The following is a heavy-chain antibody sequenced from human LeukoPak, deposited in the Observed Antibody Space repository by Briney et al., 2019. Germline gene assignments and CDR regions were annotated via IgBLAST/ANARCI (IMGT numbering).Heavy chain of an antibody. V-gene: IGHV4-38-2*01. CDR3: ARIDWNPDY. CDR2: IHHSGST. Sequence: SETLSLTCAVSGYSIIRGYHWDWIRQPPGKGLEWIGSIHHSGSTYYNPSLKSRVTISVDTSKNQFSLKLSSVTAADTAVYYCARIDWNPDYWGQGTLVTVSS. CDR1: GYSIIRGYH. D-gene: IGHD1-1*01. J-gene: IGHJ4*02.